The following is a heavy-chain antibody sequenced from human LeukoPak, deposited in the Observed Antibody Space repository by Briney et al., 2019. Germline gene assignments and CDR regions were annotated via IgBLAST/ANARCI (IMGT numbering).Heavy chain of an antibody. CDR1: GIAFSGYA. Sequence: GGSLRLSCAASGIAFSGYAMTWVRQPPGKGLEWVSDIRDTGTTTHYADSVKGRFTMSRDNSKNTLYLQMNSLRAEDTAIYYCANPGPLGPGYWGQGTLVPVSS. V-gene: IGHV3-23*01. CDR3: ANPGPLGPGY. J-gene: IGHJ4*02. D-gene: IGHD1-26*01. CDR2: IRDTGTTT.